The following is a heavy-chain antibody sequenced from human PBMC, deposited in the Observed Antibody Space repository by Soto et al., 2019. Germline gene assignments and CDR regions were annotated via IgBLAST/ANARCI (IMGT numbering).Heavy chain of an antibody. CDR2: IIPIFGTA. CDR1: GGTFSSYA. V-gene: IGHV1-69*13. CDR3: ARAYVVVVAATNYYGMDV. Sequence: SVKVSCKASGGTFSSYAISWVRQAPGQGLEWMGGIIPIFGTANYAQKFQGRVTITADESTSTAYMELSSLRSEDTAVYYCARAYVVVVAATNYYGMDVWGQGTTVTASS. D-gene: IGHD2-15*01. J-gene: IGHJ6*02.